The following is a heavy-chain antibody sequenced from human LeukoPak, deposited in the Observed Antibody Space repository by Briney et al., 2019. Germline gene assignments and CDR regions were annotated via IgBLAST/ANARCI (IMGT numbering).Heavy chain of an antibody. CDR2: VNRDGSET. CDR3: ARNNGMDV. CDR1: GFALSSHW. V-gene: IGHV3-7*03. J-gene: IGHJ6*02. Sequence: GGSLRLSCAASGFALSSHWMTWVRQVPGRGPEWVANVNRDGSETYYLDSVKGRFTISKDNAKSSLYLQMNSLRVEDTALYHCARNNGMDVWGQGTTVIVSS.